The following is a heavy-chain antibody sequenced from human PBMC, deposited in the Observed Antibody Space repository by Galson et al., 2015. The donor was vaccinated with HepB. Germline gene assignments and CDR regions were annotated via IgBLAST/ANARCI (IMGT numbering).Heavy chain of an antibody. CDR3: AKWGYYYDSSGFYYIMGEGDAFDF. CDR2: ILYDGSNK. CDR1: GFTFSSFG. Sequence: SLRLSCAASGFTFSSFGMHWVRRAPGKGLEWVALILYDGSNKFYADSVKGRFTISRDNSKNTLYLRMNTLRAEDTAVYYCAKWGYYYDSSGFYYIMGEGDAFDFWGQGTMVTVSS. D-gene: IGHD3-22*01. J-gene: IGHJ3*01. V-gene: IGHV3-30*18.